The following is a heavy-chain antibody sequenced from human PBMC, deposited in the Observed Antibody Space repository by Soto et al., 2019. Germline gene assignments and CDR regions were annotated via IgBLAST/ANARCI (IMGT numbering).Heavy chain of an antibody. J-gene: IGHJ3*02. D-gene: IGHD2-15*01. CDR2: INPNSGGT. CDR1: GYTFTGYY. V-gene: IGHV1-2*02. CDR3: PRDLGVVVVVAEDAFDI. Sequence: QVQLVQSGAEVKKPGASVKVSCKASGYTFTGYYMHWVRQAPGQGLEWMGWINPNSGGTNYAQKFQVRVTMTRDRSIRTAYMELSRLGSADTAVYYCPRDLGVVVVVAEDAFDIWGQGTMVTVSS.